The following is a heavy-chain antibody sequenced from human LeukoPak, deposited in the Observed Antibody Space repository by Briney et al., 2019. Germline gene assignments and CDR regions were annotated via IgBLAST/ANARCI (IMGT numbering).Heavy chain of an antibody. CDR2: ISSSGSTI. D-gene: IGHD3-10*02. Sequence: PGGSLRLSCAASGFTFSSYEMNWVRQAPGKGLERVSYISSSGSTIYYADSVKGRFTISRDNAKNSLYLQMNSLRAEDTAVYYCAELGITMIGGVWGKGTTVTTSS. V-gene: IGHV3-48*03. CDR3: AELGITMIGGV. J-gene: IGHJ6*04. CDR1: GFTFSSYE.